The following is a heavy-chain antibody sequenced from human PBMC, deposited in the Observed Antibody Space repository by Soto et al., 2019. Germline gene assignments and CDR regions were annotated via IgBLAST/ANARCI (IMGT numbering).Heavy chain of an antibody. J-gene: IGHJ3*02. CDR3: VRDHVFAFDI. Sequence: EVQLVESGGGLVQPGGSLRLSCAASGFTFSSYSMNWVRQAPGKGLEWVSYITNSGSSKHYPDSVQDRFTISRDNAKNSLFLQMNSLRAEDTAVYYCVRDHVFAFDIWGQGTMVTVFS. CDR1: GFTFSSYS. CDR2: ITNSGSSK. V-gene: IGHV3-48*01.